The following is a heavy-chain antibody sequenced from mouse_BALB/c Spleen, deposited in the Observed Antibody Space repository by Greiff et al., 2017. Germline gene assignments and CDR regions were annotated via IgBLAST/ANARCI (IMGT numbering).Heavy chain of an antibody. D-gene: IGHD4-1*01. CDR3: ARGEANWDYFDY. CDR2: ISSGGSYT. CDR1: GFTFSSYA. J-gene: IGHJ2*01. V-gene: IGHV5-9-3*01. Sequence: EVQRVESGGGLVKPGGSLKLSCAASGFTFSSYAMSWVRQTPEKRLEWVATISSGGSYTYYPDSVKGRFTISRDNAKNTLYLQMSSLRSEDTAMYYCARGEANWDYFDYWGQGTTLTVSS.